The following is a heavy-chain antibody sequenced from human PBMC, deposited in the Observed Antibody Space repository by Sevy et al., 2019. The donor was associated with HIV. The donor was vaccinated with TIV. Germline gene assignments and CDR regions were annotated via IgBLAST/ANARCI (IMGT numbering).Heavy chain of an antibody. CDR1: GFTFSSYW. Sequence: GGSLRLSCAASGFTFSSYWMSWVRQAPGKGLEWVVNIKQDGSEKYYVDSVKGRFTISRDNAKNSLYLQMNSLRAEDTAVYYCARVKGVLPTEYYFDYWGQGTLVTVSS. CDR3: ARVKGVLPTEYYFDY. J-gene: IGHJ4*02. V-gene: IGHV3-7*03. D-gene: IGHD3-10*01. CDR2: IKQDGSEK.